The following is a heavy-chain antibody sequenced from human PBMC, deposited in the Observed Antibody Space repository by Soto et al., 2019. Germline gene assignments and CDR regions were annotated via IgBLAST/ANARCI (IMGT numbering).Heavy chain of an antibody. CDR3: TRHPHLYQLLHYDAFDI. Sequence: EVQLVESGGGLVQPGGSLKLSCAASGFTFSGSAMHWVRQASGKGLEWVGSIRSKANSYATAYAASVKGRFTISRDDSKNTAYLQMNSLKTEDTAVYYCTRHPHLYQLLHYDAFDIWGQGTMVTVSS. CDR1: GFTFSGSA. D-gene: IGHD2-2*01. V-gene: IGHV3-73*02. CDR2: IRSKANSYAT. J-gene: IGHJ3*02.